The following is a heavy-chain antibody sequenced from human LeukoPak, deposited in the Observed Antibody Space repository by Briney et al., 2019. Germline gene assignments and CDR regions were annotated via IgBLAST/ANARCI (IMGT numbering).Heavy chain of an antibody. J-gene: IGHJ4*02. D-gene: IGHD3-22*01. CDR1: GFTFSSYA. Sequence: PGGSLGLSCAASGFTFSSYAMSWVRQAPGKGLEWVSAISDTGGATYYADSVRGRFTISRDNSKNTLYLQMNSLRAEDTAIYYCAKLDYYDSRGLPQHYWGQGTLVAVSS. V-gene: IGHV3-23*01. CDR3: AKLDYYDSRGLPQHY. CDR2: ISDTGGAT.